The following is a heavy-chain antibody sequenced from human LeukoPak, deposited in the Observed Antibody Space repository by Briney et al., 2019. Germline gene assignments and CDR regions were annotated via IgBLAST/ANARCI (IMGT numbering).Heavy chain of an antibody. D-gene: IGHD6-13*01. Sequence: SQTLSLTCTVSGGSISSGGYYWSWIRQPPGKELEWIGEINHSGSTNYNPSLKSRVTISVDTSKNQFSLKLSSVTAADTAVYYCARGGRSYSSSWYPTPGGRRFDYWGQGTLVTVSS. CDR2: INHSGST. CDR3: ARGGRSYSSSWYPTPGGRRFDY. CDR1: GGSISSGGYY. V-gene: IGHV4-30-2*01. J-gene: IGHJ4*02.